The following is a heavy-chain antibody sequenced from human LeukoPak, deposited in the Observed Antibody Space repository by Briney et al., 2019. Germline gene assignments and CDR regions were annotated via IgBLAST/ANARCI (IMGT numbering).Heavy chain of an antibody. CDR3: ARLYRSGIAVAGLFDY. D-gene: IGHD6-19*01. CDR2: IYYSGST. Sequence: PSETLSLTCTVSGGSISSYYWSWIRQPPGKGLEWIGYIYYSGSTNYNPSLKSRVTISVDTSKNQFSLKLSSVTAADTAVYYCARLYRSGIAVAGLFDYWAREPWSPSPQ. CDR1: GGSISSYY. V-gene: IGHV4-59*08. J-gene: IGHJ4*02.